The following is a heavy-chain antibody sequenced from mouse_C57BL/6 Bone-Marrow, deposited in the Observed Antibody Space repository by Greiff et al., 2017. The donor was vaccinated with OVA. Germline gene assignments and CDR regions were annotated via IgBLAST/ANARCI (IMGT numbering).Heavy chain of an antibody. Sequence: EVKLVESGPGLAKPSPTLSLTCSVTGYSITSDYRNWVRKFPGNKLECMGYISYRDSTYYHPSLKSRISITRDTSKNQYYLQLKSVTTDDTATYYCASNYYCSSYFDYWGQGTTLTVSS. V-gene: IGHV3-8*01. CDR2: ISYRDST. D-gene: IGHD1-1*01. J-gene: IGHJ2*01. CDR1: GYSITSDY. CDR3: ASNYYCSSYFDY.